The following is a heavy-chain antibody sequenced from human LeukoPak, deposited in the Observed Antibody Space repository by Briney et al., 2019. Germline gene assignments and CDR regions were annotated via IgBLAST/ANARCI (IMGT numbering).Heavy chain of an antibody. J-gene: IGHJ3*02. D-gene: IGHD3-22*01. CDR3: ARERSSGYNDAFDI. CDR1: GYTFTRYY. CDR2: INPSGGNT. V-gene: IGHV1-46*01. Sequence: ASVKVSCKASGYTFTRYYMHWVREAPGQGLEWMGIINPSGGNTNYAQKFQGRVTMTRDMSTSTVYMELSSLRSEDTAVYYCARERSSGYNDAFDIWGQGTMVTVSS.